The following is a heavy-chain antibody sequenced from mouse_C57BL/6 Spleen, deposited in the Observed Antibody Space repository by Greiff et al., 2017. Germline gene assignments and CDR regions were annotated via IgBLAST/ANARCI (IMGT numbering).Heavy chain of an antibody. CDR2: IDPEDGET. J-gene: IGHJ4*01. Sequence: VQLQQSGAELVKPGASVKLSCTASGFNIKDYYMHWVKQRTEQGLEWIGRIDPEDGETQYAPKFQGKATITADTSSNTAYRQLSSLTSGDTAVYYCASFDEGAMDYWGQGTSVTGSS. CDR1: GFNIKDYY. CDR3: ASFDEGAMDY. V-gene: IGHV14-2*01.